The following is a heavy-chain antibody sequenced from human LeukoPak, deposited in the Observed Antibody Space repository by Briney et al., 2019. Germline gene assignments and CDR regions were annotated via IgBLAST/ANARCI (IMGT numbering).Heavy chain of an antibody. CDR1: GGSITNTDYY. D-gene: IGHD6-19*01. CDR2: ISYGGNT. J-gene: IGHJ5*02. Sequence: SETLSLTCSVSGGSITNTDYYWSWIRQSPGKGLEWIGSISYGGNTHYNPSLETQVTISMDTSKNQFSLNLLSVTASDTSVYYCARRDPMSVAGLGFFDPWGQGTLVSVSS. CDR3: ARRDPMSVAGLGFFDP. V-gene: IGHV4-39*01.